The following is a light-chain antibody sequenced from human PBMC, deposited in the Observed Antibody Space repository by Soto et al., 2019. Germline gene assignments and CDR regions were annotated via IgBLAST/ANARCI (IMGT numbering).Light chain of an antibody. J-gene: IGLJ2*01. Sequence: SYELTQPPSVSVAPGKTARITCGGNNIGSKSGHWYQQKPGQAPVLVIYYDSDRPSGIPERFSGSNSGNTATLTISRVEAGDEADYYCQVWDSSSDHRVVFGGGTKLTVL. V-gene: IGLV3-21*04. CDR3: QVWDSSSDHRVV. CDR1: NIGSKS. CDR2: YDS.